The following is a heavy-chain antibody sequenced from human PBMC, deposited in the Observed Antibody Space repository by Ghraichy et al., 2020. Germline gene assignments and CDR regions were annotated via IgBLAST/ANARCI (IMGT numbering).Heavy chain of an antibody. Sequence: SETLSLTCTVSGASISSYYWNWVRQPPGKGLEWIGYIHYSGTTSYNSSLKSRVTMSADTSKNQFSLKLTSVTAADTALYYCAAIGPPGTGWGQGTLVTVSS. J-gene: IGHJ4*02. CDR2: IHYSGTT. CDR1: GASISSYY. D-gene: IGHD6-13*01. CDR3: AAIGPPGTG. V-gene: IGHV4-59*01.